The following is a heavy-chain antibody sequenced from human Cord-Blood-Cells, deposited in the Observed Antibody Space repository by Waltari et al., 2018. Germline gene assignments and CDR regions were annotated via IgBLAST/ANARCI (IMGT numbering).Heavy chain of an antibody. V-gene: IGHV4-59*01. J-gene: IGHJ4*02. D-gene: IGHD7-27*01. CDR3: ARGWGSDY. Sequence: QVQLQESGPGLVKPSETLSLTCTVSGGSISSYYWSWIRQPPGKGLEWIGYIYYSGSTNYNPSLKSRVTISVDTSKNQFSLKLSSMTAADTAVYYCARGWGSDYWGQGTLVTVSS. CDR2: IYYSGST. CDR1: GGSISSYY.